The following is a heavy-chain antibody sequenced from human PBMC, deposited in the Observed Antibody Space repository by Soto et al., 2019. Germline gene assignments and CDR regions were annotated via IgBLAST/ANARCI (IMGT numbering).Heavy chain of an antibody. CDR1: GFTYTSSA. D-gene: IGHD3-22*01. J-gene: IGHJ6*02. V-gene: IGHV1-58*01. Sequence: SVKLSCTDSGFTYTSSAVQWVRQAREQRLEWIGWIVVGSGNTNYAQKFQERVTITRDMSTSTAYMELSGLRSEDTAVYYCAADTGSYYYDSSGPYYYYGMDVWGQGTTVTVSS. CDR2: IVVGSGNT. CDR3: AADTGSYYYDSSGPYYYYGMDV.